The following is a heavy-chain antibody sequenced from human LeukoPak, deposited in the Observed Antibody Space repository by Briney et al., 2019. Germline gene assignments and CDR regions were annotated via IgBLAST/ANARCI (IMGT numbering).Heavy chain of an antibody. J-gene: IGHJ3*02. Sequence: SETLSLTCTVSGVSITNDYWNWIRQPPGKGLEWIGYIYYTGSTSYNPSLKSRVTISVDTSKSQFSLKLSSVTAADTAVYYCARQNTFTTWGQGTVVTVSS. CDR3: ARQNTFTT. CDR1: GVSITNDY. CDR2: IYYTGST. V-gene: IGHV4-59*08. D-gene: IGHD2/OR15-2a*01.